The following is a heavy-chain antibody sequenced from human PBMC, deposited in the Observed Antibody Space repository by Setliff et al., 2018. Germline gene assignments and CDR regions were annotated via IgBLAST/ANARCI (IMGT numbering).Heavy chain of an antibody. CDR1: GDTFNTYT. D-gene: IGHD3-16*01. CDR3: ARELRSPFWHIDY. V-gene: IGHV1-69*06. CDR2: IIPLLETA. Sequence: SVKVSCKASGDTFNTYTLSWVRQAPGQGLGWMGGIIPLLETAKYAQKFQGRVTITADKSTSTGYMELSSLRSEDTAVYYCARELRSPFWHIDYWGQGTLVTVSS. J-gene: IGHJ4*02.